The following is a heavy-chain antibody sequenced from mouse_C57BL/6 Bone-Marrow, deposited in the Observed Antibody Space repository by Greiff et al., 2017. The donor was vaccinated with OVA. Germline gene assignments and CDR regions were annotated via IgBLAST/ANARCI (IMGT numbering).Heavy chain of an antibody. Sequence: VQLQQPGAELVKPGASVKMSCKASGYTFTSYWITWVKQRPGQGLEWIGDIYPGSGSTNYNEKFKSKATLTVDTSSSTAYMQLSSLTSEDAAVYDCARRPRYGYYFDYWGQGTTLTVSS. D-gene: IGHD1-1*01. CDR3: ARRPRYGYYFDY. CDR2: IYPGSGST. J-gene: IGHJ2*01. CDR1: GYTFTSYW. V-gene: IGHV1-55*01.